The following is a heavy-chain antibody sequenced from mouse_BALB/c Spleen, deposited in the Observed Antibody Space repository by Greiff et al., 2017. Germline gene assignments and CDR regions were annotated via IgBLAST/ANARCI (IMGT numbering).Heavy chain of an antibody. D-gene: IGHD2-4*01. Sequence: QVQLQQSGAELARPGASVKLSCKASGYTFTSYWMQWVKQRPGQGLEWIGAIYPGDGDTRYTQKFKGKATLTADKSSSTAYMQLSSLASEDSAVYYCARSTDYDVFNWGQGTLVTVSA. V-gene: IGHV1-87*01. CDR1: GYTFTSYW. CDR2: IYPGDGDT. J-gene: IGHJ3*01. CDR3: ARSTDYDVFN.